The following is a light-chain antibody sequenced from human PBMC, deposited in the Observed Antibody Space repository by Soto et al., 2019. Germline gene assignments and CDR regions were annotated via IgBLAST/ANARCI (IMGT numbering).Light chain of an antibody. J-gene: IGLJ1*01. CDR3: SSYTSSSTLHV. CDR2: DVS. Sequence: QSALTQPASVSGSPGQSITISCTGTSSDVGGYNYVSWYQQHTGKAPKLMIYDVSNRPSGVSNRFSGSKSGNTASLTISGLQAEDEADYYCSSYTSSSTLHVFGTGTKVTVL. CDR1: SSDVGGYNY. V-gene: IGLV2-14*01.